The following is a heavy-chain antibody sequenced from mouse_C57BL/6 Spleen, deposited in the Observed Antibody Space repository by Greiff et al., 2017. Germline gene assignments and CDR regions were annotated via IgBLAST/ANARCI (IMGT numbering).Heavy chain of an antibody. D-gene: IGHD1-1*01. CDR2: ILPGSGST. J-gene: IGHJ2*01. CDR1: GYTFTGYW. Sequence: QVQLQQSGAELMKPGASVKLSCKATGYTFTGYWIEWVKQRPGHGLEWIGEILPGSGSTNYNEKFKGKATFTADTYSNTAYLQLSSLTTEDSAIYYCARNRITTVVGGSFDYWGQGTTLTVSS. V-gene: IGHV1-9*01. CDR3: ARNRITTVVGGSFDY.